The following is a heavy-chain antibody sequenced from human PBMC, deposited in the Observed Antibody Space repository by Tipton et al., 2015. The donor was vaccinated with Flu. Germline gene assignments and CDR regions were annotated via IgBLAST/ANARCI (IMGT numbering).Heavy chain of an antibody. CDR3: ARHVSVGENTYDFPRWFDS. CDR1: GFSISSGYH. J-gene: IGHJ5*01. V-gene: IGHV4-38-2*01. D-gene: IGHD3/OR15-3a*01. CDR2: VYHSGRA. Sequence: TLSLTCAVSGFSISSGYHWGWIRQAPGKGLEWIGTVYHSGRAYYNPSLRGRVTISVDTSKNQFSLTLSSVTAADTAFYYCARHVSVGENTYDFPRWFDSWGQGTLVTVSS.